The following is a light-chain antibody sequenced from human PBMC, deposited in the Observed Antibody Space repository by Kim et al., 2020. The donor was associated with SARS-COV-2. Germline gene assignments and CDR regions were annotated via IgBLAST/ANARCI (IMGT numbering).Light chain of an antibody. CDR3: QQPAA. CDR1: RSVSSS. CDR2: DAS. Sequence: TLSLPPGERAPHSCRASRSVSSSLAWYQQKPGQAPRPLIYDASNRATDIPARFSGSGSGTDFTLTISSLEPEDFAVYYCQQPAAFGQGTKVDIK. J-gene: IGKJ1*01. V-gene: IGKV3-11*01.